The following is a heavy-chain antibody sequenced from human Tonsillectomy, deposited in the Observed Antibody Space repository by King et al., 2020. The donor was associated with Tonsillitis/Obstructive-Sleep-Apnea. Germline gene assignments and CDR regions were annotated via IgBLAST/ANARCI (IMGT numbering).Heavy chain of an antibody. CDR3: ARGYRITIFGVVINNWFDP. CDR1: GYTFTGYY. CDR2: INPHSGGT. Sequence: GQLVQSGAEVKKPGASVNISCKASGYTFTGYYMHWIRQAPGQGPEWMGRINPHSGGTNYAPKFQGRVTMTRDTSVNTAYMELSRLRSDDTAVYYCARGYRITIFGVVINNWFDPWGQGTLVTVSS. J-gene: IGHJ5*02. D-gene: IGHD3-3*01. V-gene: IGHV1-2*06.